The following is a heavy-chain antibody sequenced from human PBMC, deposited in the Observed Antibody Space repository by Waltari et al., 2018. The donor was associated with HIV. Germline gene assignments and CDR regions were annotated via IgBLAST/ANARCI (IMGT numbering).Heavy chain of an antibody. J-gene: IGHJ4*02. D-gene: IGHD3-3*01. Sequence: QVQLQESGPGLVKPSETLSLTCGVSGYPLTSGYPWGWIRQPPGMGLEWIGSIFHSGSAYYNPPLRSRVTISVDTSKNQFSLKLNSVTAADTAVYFCARSEGAQTATIFDRWGQGTLVTVSS. V-gene: IGHV4-38-2*01. CDR3: ARSEGAQTATIFDR. CDR1: GYPLTSGYP. CDR2: IFHSGSA.